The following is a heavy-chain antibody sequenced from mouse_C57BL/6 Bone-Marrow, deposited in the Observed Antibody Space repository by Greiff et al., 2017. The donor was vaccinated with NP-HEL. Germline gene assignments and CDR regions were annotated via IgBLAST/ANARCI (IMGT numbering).Heavy chain of an antibody. CDR3: AAAYYGSSSWFAY. D-gene: IGHD1-1*01. CDR1: GFNIKDDY. V-gene: IGHV14-4*01. J-gene: IGHJ3*01. CDR2: IDPENGDT. Sequence: EVKLEESGAELVRPGASVKLSCTASGFNIKDDYMHWVKQRPEQGLEWIGWIDPENGDTEYASKFQGKATITADTSSNTAYLQLSSLTSGDTAVYYGAAAYYGSSSWFAYWGQGTLVTVSA.